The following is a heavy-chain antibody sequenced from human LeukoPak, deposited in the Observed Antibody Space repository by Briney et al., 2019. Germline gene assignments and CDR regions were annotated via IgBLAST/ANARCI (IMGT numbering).Heavy chain of an antibody. CDR3: ARGGYYAMDV. Sequence: PGRSLTVSCAASGFTFTTYSMHWVRQAPGKGLEWVVVISYDGSKKYYTDSVRGRFTISRDNSKNTVYLQMKSLRAGDTAVYYCARGGYYAMDVWGQGTTVTVSS. CDR1: GFTFTTYS. V-gene: IGHV3-30-3*01. J-gene: IGHJ6*02. CDR2: ISYDGSKK.